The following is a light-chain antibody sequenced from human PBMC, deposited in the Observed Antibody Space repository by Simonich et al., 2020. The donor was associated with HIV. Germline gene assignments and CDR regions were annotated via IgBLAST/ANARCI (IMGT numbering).Light chain of an antibody. CDR3: QQRSNWPLT. J-gene: IGKJ4*01. Sequence: EIVLTQSPGTLSLSPGERATLSCRASQSVSSSDLAWYQQKPGQAPRLLIYDASNRATGIPARFTGSGSGTDFTLTISSLEPEDFVVYFCQQRSNWPLTFGGGTKVEIK. CDR1: QSVSSSD. CDR2: DAS. V-gene: IGKV3-11*01.